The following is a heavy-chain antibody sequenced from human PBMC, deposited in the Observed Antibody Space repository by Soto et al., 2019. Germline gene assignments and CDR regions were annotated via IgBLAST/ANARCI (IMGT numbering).Heavy chain of an antibody. D-gene: IGHD1-26*01. V-gene: IGHV4-38-2*02. CDR1: GFAISRGYY. Sequence: SETLSLTCNVSGFAISRGYYWSWVRQPPGKGLEWIGSIYPSVSSYHNPSLESRLTLSIDTSKNQFTLKLASVTAADTALYYCEREKVGATFFDNWGQGTQVTVSS. CDR3: EREKVGATFFDN. CDR2: IYPSVSS. J-gene: IGHJ4*02.